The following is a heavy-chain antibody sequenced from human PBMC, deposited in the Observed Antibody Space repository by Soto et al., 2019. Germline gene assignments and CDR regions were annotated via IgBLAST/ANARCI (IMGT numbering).Heavy chain of an antibody. CDR1: GVSLSTSNL. V-gene: IGHV4-4*02. Sequence: SETMSLTCGVEGVSLSTSNLWIWVRKHPGKGLEWIGEVYRTGSTNYNPSLESRLTISVDKSKNQFSLKLTSVTAADTAVYYCARARATIAAAAIFDCWGQGTLVTVSS. CDR3: ARARATIAAAAIFDC. J-gene: IGHJ4*02. D-gene: IGHD6-13*01. CDR2: VYRTGST.